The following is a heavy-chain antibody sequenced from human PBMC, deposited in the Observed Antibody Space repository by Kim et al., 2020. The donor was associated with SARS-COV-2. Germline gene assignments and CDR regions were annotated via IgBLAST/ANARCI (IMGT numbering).Heavy chain of an antibody. V-gene: IGHV4-31*03. CDR3: ARGEPGGYVGY. CDR2: IYYSGST. CDR1: GGSISSGAYY. D-gene: IGHD2-8*02. Sequence: SETLSLTCTVSGGSISSGAYYWSWIRQHPGKGLEWIGYIYYSGSTYYNPSLKSRLTISVDTSKNQFSLELSSVTAADTAVYYCARGEPGGYVGYWGQGTLVTVSS. J-gene: IGHJ4*02.